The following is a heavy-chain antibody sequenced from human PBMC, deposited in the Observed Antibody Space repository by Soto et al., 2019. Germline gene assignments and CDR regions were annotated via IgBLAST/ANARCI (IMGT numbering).Heavy chain of an antibody. CDR3: ARGYCSSTSCYLGPFDY. CDR2: IIPIFGTA. Sequence: GASVKVSCKASGVTFSSYAISWVRQAPGQGLEWMGGIIPIFGTANYAQKFQGRVTITADKSTSTAYMELSSLRAEDTAVYYCARGYCSSTSCYLGPFDYWGQGTLVTVSS. V-gene: IGHV1-69*06. CDR1: GVTFSSYA. J-gene: IGHJ4*02. D-gene: IGHD2-2*01.